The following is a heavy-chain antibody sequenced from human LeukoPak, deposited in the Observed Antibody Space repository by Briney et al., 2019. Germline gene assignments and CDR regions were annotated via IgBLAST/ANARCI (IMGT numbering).Heavy chain of an antibody. CDR2: IRSKANSYAA. J-gene: IGHJ4*02. CDR3: TRLYRSGWDYFDY. V-gene: IGHV3-73*01. D-gene: IGHD6-19*01. CDR1: GFTFSGSA. Sequence: GGSLRLSCAASGFTFSGSAMHWVRQASGKGPEWVGRIRSKANSYAAAYAASVKGRFTISRDDSKNTAYLQMNSLKTEDTAVYYCTRLYRSGWDYFDYWGQGTLVTVSS.